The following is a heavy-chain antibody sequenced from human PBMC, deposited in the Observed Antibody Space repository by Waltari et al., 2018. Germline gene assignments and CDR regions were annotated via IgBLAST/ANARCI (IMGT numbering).Heavy chain of an antibody. CDR1: GGSISSSSYY. J-gene: IGHJ4*02. CDR3: ATDRIMITFGGLIAPYYFDY. CDR2: IYYSGST. D-gene: IGHD3-16*02. V-gene: IGHV4-39*07. Sequence: QLQLQESGPGLVKPSETLSLTCTVSGGSISSSSYYWGWIRQPPGNGLAWIGSIYYSGSTYYNPSLKSRVTISVDTSKNQFSLKLSSVTAADTAVYYCATDRIMITFGGLIAPYYFDYWGQGTLVTVSS.